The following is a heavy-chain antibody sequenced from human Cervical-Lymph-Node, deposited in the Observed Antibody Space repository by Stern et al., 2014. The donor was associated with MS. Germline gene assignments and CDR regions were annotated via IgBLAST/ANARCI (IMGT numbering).Heavy chain of an antibody. D-gene: IGHD6-13*01. CDR3: AHKRGDSSSWYHEREGFDP. CDR1: GFSLSTNGVG. Sequence: QVTLKESGPTLVKPTQTLTLTCTFSGFSLSTNGVGVGWIRQPPGKALEWLGLIYWDDGKRFSPSLKSRLTITKDTSKNQVVLTMTNMDPVDTATYYCAHKRGDSSSWYHEREGFDPWGQGTLVTVSS. CDR2: IYWDDGK. J-gene: IGHJ5*02. V-gene: IGHV2-5*02.